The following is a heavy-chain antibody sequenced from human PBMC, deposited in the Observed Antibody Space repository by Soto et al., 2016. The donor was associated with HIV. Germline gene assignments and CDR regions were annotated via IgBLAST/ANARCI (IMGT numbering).Heavy chain of an antibody. CDR3: ARGGEGTTYGMDV. CDR1: GFTFSSYA. CDR2: ISYDGSNK. D-gene: IGHD3-10*01. Sequence: VQLVESGGGVVQPGRSLRLSCAASGFTFSSYAMHWVRQAPGKGLEWVAVISYDGSNKYYADSVKGRFTISRDNSKNTLYLQMNSLRAEDTAVYYCARGGEGTTYGMDVVGTKGPRSPSP. V-gene: IGHV3-30*04. J-gene: IGHJ6*02.